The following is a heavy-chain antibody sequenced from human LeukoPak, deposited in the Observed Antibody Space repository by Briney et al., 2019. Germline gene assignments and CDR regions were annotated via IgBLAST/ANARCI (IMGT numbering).Heavy chain of an antibody. CDR3: ARHFGGSYYDDY. J-gene: IGHJ4*02. D-gene: IGHD1-26*01. V-gene: IGHV5-10-1*01. CDR1: GYSFTSYW. CDR2: IDPSDSYT. Sequence: GESLKISCKGSGYSFTSYWISWVRQMPGKGLEWMGRIDPSDSYTNYSPSFRGHVTISADKSISTAYLQWSSLKASDTAMYYCARHFGGSYYDDYWGQGTLVTVSS.